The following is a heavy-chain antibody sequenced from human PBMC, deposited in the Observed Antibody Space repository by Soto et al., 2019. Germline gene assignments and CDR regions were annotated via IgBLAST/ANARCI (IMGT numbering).Heavy chain of an antibody. CDR1: GLSLSTGKLG. D-gene: IGHD2-21*02. J-gene: IGHJ5*02. Sequence: QVTLKESGPVLVKPTETLTLTCTVSGLSLSTGKLGVSWIRQPPGKALEWFAHIFSNDDKSYSTSLRSRVTISNDSSRSQVVLTMTNMYPLDSGTYCCALIKDFSITDCYLASFSPWGQGTLITVSS. CDR3: ALIKDFSITDCYLASFSP. CDR2: IFSNDDK. V-gene: IGHV2-26*01.